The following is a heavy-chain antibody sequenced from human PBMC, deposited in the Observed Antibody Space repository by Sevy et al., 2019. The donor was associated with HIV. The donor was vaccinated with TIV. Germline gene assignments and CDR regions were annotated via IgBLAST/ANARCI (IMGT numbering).Heavy chain of an antibody. Sequence: GGSLRLSCAASGFTFSSYGMLWVRQAPGKGLEWVAVISYDGSNKYYADSVKGRFTISRDNSKNTLYLQMNSLRAEDTAVYYCAKDPIWFGELLRPGHDAFDIWGQGTMVTVSS. CDR2: ISYDGSNK. V-gene: IGHV3-30*18. J-gene: IGHJ3*02. D-gene: IGHD3-10*01. CDR1: GFTFSSYG. CDR3: AKDPIWFGELLRPGHDAFDI.